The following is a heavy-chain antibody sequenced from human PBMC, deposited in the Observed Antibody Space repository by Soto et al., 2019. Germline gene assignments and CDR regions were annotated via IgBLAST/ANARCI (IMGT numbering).Heavy chain of an antibody. D-gene: IGHD3-9*01. V-gene: IGHV4-59*08. CDR3: ARQRYDIVTGFYNYGMDV. J-gene: IGHJ6*02. CDR2: VYYTGST. CDR1: GGSISSYY. Sequence: SETLSLTCTVSGGSISSYYWSWIRQTPGKGLEWIGYVYYTGSTNYNPSLKSRVTISIDTSKNQFSLRLSSVTAADTAVYYCARQRYDIVTGFYNYGMDVWGQGTTVTVS.